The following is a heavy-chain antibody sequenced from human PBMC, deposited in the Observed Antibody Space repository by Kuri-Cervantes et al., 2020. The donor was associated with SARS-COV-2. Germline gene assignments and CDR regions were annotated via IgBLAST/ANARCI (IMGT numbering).Heavy chain of an antibody. J-gene: IGHJ4*02. Sequence: GSLRLSCTVSGGSISSSSYYRGWIRQPPGKGLEWIGSIYYSGSTYYNPSLKSRLSMSVDTAKNHFSLNLSSLTAADTAVFFCARHRDYGFDFWGRGVPVTVSS. CDR2: IYYSGST. D-gene: IGHD4-17*01. CDR1: GGSISSSSYY. V-gene: IGHV4-39*07. CDR3: ARHRDYGFDF.